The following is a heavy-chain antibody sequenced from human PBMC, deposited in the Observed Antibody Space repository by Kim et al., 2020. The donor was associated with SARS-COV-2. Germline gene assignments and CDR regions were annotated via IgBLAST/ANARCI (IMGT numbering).Heavy chain of an antibody. CDR1: GGTFSSYA. CDR3: ARVLGIAAAIGFYGMDV. Sequence: SVKVSCKASGGTFSSYAISWVRQAPGQGLEWMGGIIPIFGTANYAQKFQGRVTITADESTSTAYMELSSLRSEDTAVYYCARVLGIAAAIGFYGMDVWGQGTTGTVSS. J-gene: IGHJ6*02. CDR2: IIPIFGTA. D-gene: IGHD6-13*01. V-gene: IGHV1-69*13.